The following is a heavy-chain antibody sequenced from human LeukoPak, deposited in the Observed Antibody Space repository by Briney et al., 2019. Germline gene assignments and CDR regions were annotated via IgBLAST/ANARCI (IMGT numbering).Heavy chain of an antibody. V-gene: IGHV1-24*01. CDR3: ATLLYEGDAFDI. J-gene: IGHJ3*02. CDR1: GYTLTELS. Sequence: ASVKVSGKVSGYTLTELSMHWVRQAPGKGLEWMGGFDPEDGGTIYAQKFQGRVTMTEDTSTDTAYMELSSLRSEDTAVYYCATLLYEGDAFDIWGQGTMVTVSS. D-gene: IGHD2-15*01. CDR2: FDPEDGGT.